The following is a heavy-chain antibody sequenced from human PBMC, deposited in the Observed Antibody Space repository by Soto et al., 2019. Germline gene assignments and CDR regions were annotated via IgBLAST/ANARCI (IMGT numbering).Heavy chain of an antibody. J-gene: IGHJ3*02. V-gene: IGHV5-10-1*01. D-gene: IGHD2-2*01. CDR1: GYSFTSYW. Sequence: GESLKISCKGSGYSFTSYWISWVRQMPGKGLEWMGRIDPSDSYTNYSPSFQGHVTISADKSISTAYLQWSSLKASDTAMYYCARLCGSTSCSDAFDIWGQGTMVTVSS. CDR3: ARLCGSTSCSDAFDI. CDR2: IDPSDSYT.